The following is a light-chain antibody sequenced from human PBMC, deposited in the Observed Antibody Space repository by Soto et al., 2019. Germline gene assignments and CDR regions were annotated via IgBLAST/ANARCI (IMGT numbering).Light chain of an antibody. CDR1: QSVSSSY. CDR3: QQRSNWPPIT. Sequence: EIVLTQSPGTLSLSPGERATLSCRASQSVSSSYLAWYPQKPGQAPRLLIYDASNRATGIPDRFSGSGSGTDFTLTISSLEPEDFAVYYCQQRSNWPPITFGQGTRLEIK. V-gene: IGKV3D-20*02. CDR2: DAS. J-gene: IGKJ5*01.